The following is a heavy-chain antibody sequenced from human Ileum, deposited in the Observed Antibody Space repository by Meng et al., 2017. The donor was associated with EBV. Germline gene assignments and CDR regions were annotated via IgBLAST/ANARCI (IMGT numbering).Heavy chain of an antibody. CDR1: GDSVSSDKTA. CDR3: ATSRIAKFDR. CDR2: TYRRSRWYY. J-gene: IGHJ5*02. Sequence: QVQLQESGPGLVQPSQSPSLSCVISGDSVSSDKTAWNWIRQSPSRGLEWLGRTYRRSRWYYDYALSVKSRINISPDTSKNQVSLQLNSVTDEDTGIYYCATSRIAKFDRWGQGTLVTVSS. V-gene: IGHV6-1*01.